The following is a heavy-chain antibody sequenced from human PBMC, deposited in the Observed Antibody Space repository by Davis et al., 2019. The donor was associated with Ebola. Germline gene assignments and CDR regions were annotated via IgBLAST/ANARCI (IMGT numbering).Heavy chain of an antibody. CDR2: INADNDNT. J-gene: IGHJ6*03. Sequence: ASVKVSCKASGNTFIRFAMHWVRQAPGQRPEWMGWINADNDNTKYSQKFQDRVTIIGDTSTSTVYMELRSLRSEDTAVYYCQLSGYYNYSQYYHKDVWGKGTTVIVS. V-gene: IGHV1-3*01. CDR3: QLSGYYNYSQYYHKDV. CDR1: GNTFIRFA. D-gene: IGHD3-22*01.